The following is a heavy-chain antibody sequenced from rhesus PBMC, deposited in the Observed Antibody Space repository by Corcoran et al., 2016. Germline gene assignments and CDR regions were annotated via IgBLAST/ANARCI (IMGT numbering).Heavy chain of an antibody. V-gene: IGHV4S11*01. Sequence: QVQLQESGPGLVKPSETLSLTCTVSGGSISGHYWNWIRQPPGQGLEWVVNSYGDRNADNYNPYFTSRVTRSIATSKKEVSLKLEPGTAADTAVDSGARRRGGGDFFGLDSWGQGVVVTVSS. CDR1: GGSISGHY. D-gene: IGHD2-39*02. CDR2: SYGDRNAD. J-gene: IGHJ6*01. CDR3: ARRRGGGDFFGLDS.